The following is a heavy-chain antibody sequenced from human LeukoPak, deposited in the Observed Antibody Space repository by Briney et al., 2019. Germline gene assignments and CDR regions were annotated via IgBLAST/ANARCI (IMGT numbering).Heavy chain of an antibody. CDR2: INSDGSST. CDR3: ARENLQSSYYYYYMDV. V-gene: IGHV3-74*01. J-gene: IGHJ6*03. D-gene: IGHD4-11*01. CDR1: GFTFSSYW. Sequence: GGSLRLSCAASGFTFSSYWMHWVRQAPGKGLVWVSRINSDGSSTNYADSVKGRFTISRDNAKNTLHLQMNSLRAEDTAVYYCARENLQSSYYYYYMDVWGKGTTVTVSS.